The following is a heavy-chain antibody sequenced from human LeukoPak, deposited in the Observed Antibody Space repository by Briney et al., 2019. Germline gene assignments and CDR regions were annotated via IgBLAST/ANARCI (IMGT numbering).Heavy chain of an antibody. Sequence: SVKVSCKASGGTFSSYAISWVRQAPGQGLEWMGGIIPIFGTANYAQKFQGRVTITADESTSTAYMELSSLRSEDTAVYYCASFEVVPAALSWPGYYYYGMDVWAQGTRVTVS. CDR2: IIPIFGTA. D-gene: IGHD2-2*01. CDR1: GGTFSSYA. CDR3: ASFEVVPAALSWPGYYYYGMDV. V-gene: IGHV1-69*13. J-gene: IGHJ6*02.